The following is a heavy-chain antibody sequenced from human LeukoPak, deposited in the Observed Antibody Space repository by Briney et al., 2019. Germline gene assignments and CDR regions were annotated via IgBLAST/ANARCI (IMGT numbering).Heavy chain of an antibody. Sequence: GGSLRLSCAASGFTFSNYAMHWVRQAAAKGLLWVSAIGTAGDTFYPGSVKGRFTISRENAKNSLYLQMNSLRAEDTAVYYCARQMTPHGNFDYWGQGTLVTVSS. J-gene: IGHJ4*02. CDR2: IGTAGDT. D-gene: IGHD1-26*01. V-gene: IGHV3-13*01. CDR3: ARQMTPHGNFDY. CDR1: GFTFSNYA.